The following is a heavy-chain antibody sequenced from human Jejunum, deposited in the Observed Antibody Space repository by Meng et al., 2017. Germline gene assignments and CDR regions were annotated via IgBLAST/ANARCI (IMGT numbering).Heavy chain of an antibody. V-gene: IGHV4-4*02. D-gene: IGHD3-16*01. Sequence: QVHPQESGPGLVKPSGTLSLPCEVSGDSISSTSWWDWLRQPPGKGLEWIGEIYHSGRSNFIPSLKSRVSISLDESKNQFSLTLNSVTAADTAVYYCARGVGDIRFGFDYWGQGILVTVSS. CDR2: IYHSGRS. CDR3: ARGVGDIRFGFDY. J-gene: IGHJ4*02. CDR1: GDSISSTSW.